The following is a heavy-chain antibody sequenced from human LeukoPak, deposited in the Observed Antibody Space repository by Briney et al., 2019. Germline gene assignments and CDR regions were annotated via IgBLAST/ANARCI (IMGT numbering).Heavy chain of an antibody. Sequence: SETLSLTCAVYGGSFSGYYWSWIRQPPGKGLEWIGEINHSGSTNYNPSLKSRVTITVDTSKYQFSLKLSSVTAADTAVYYCARGPNPDYYDSSGYPGDFDYWGQGTLVTVSS. D-gene: IGHD3-22*01. CDR3: ARGPNPDYYDSSGYPGDFDY. CDR1: GGSFSGYY. CDR2: INHSGST. V-gene: IGHV4-34*01. J-gene: IGHJ4*02.